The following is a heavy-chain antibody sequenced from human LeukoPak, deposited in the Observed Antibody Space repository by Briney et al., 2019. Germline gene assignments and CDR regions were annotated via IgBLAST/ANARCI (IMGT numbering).Heavy chain of an antibody. Sequence: GRSLRLSSAASGFTFSSYGMLWVRQAPGKGLEWVAVISYDGSNKYYADSVKGRFTISRDNSKNTPYLQMNSLRAEDTAVYYCAKAARDTAMVPDYRGQGTLVTVSS. J-gene: IGHJ4*02. V-gene: IGHV3-30*18. CDR2: ISYDGSNK. CDR1: GFTFSSYG. CDR3: AKAARDTAMVPDY. D-gene: IGHD5-18*01.